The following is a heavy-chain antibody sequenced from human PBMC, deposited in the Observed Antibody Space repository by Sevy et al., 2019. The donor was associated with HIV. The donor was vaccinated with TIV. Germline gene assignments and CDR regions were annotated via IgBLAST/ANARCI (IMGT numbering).Heavy chain of an antibody. D-gene: IGHD3-22*01. V-gene: IGHV3-21*01. CDR2: ISSSSSYI. Sequence: LSLTCAASGFTFSSYSMNWVRQAPGKGLEWVSSISSSSSYIYYADSVKGRFTISRDNAKNSLYLKMNSLRAEDTAVYYCARAAPYYYDSSGYTGYSFDYWGQGTLVTVSS. CDR1: GFTFSSYS. CDR3: ARAAPYYYDSSGYTGYSFDY. J-gene: IGHJ4*02.